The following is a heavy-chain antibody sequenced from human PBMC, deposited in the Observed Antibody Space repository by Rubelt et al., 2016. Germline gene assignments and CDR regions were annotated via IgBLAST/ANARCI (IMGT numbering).Heavy chain of an antibody. CDR3: ARRQQLGPFDY. V-gene: IGHV1-3*01. CDR2: INAGNGNT. Sequence: QVQLVQSGAEVKKPGASVKVSCKASGYTFTSYAMHWVRQAPGQRLEWMGWINAGNGNTKYSQKFQGRVTITRDTSSSPAYMELSSLRSEDTAVYYCARRQQLGPFDYWGQGTLVTVSS. CDR1: GYTFTSYA. J-gene: IGHJ4*02. D-gene: IGHD6-13*01.